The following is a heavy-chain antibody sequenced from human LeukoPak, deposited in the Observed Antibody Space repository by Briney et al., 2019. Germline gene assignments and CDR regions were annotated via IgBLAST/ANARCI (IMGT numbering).Heavy chain of an antibody. CDR2: INPSGGST. J-gene: IGHJ4*02. CDR1: GYTFTSYY. V-gene: IGHV1-46*01. D-gene: IGHD5-18*01. CDR3: VRDNQPPLGGYSH. Sequence: ASVKVSCKASGYTFTSYYMHWVRQAPGQGLEWMGIINPSGGSTSYAQKFQGRVTMTRDTSTSTVYMELSSLISEEPAVYYGVRDNQPPLGGYSHWGQGTLVTVSS.